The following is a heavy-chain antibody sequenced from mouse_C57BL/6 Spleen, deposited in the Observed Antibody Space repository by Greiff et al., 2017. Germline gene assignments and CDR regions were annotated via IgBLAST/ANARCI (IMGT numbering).Heavy chain of an antibody. V-gene: IGHV3-6*01. CDR1: GYSITSGYY. D-gene: IGHD1-1*01. CDR2: ISYDGSN. CDR3: ATDYYGSSLDY. Sequence: VQLQQSGPGLVKPSQSLSLTCSVTGYSITSGYYWNWIRQFPGNKLEWMGYISYDGSNNYNPSLKNRISITRDTSKNQFFLKLNSVTTEDTATYYCATDYYGSSLDYWGQGTTLTVSS. J-gene: IGHJ2*01.